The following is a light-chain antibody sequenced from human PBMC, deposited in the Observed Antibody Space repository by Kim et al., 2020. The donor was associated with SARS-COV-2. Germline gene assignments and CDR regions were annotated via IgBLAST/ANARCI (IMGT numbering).Light chain of an antibody. CDR3: QCYDSSLSGYVV. J-gene: IGLJ2*01. V-gene: IGLV1-40*01. CDR2: GNS. Sequence: QSVLTQPPSVSGAPGQRVTISCTGISSNIGAGYDVHWYQQLPGTAPKLLIYGNSNRPSGVPDRFSGSKSGSSASLAITGLQAEDEADYYCQCYDSSLSGYVVFGGGTQLTVL. CDR1: SSNIGAGYD.